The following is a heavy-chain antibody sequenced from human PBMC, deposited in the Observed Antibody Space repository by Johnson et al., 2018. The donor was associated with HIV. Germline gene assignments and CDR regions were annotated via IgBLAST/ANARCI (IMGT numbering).Heavy chain of an antibody. V-gene: IGHV3-66*01. J-gene: IGHJ3*02. CDR1: GFTVRSNY. CDR2: IYSGGVT. CDR3: ARMTTTVSHHDAFDI. Sequence: VQLVESGGGLVQPGGSLRLSCAASGFTVRSNYMSWVRQAPGKGLVWVSLIYSGGVTYYADPVTGGLPIARDNSKNTLYLQMNSLRAEDTAVYYCARMTTTVSHHDAFDIRGQGTMVTVSS. D-gene: IGHD4-17*01.